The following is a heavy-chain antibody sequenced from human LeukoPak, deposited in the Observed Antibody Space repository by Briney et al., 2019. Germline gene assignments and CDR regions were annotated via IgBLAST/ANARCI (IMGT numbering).Heavy chain of an antibody. D-gene: IGHD3-16*01. CDR1: GFTFSSYG. CDR3: AMGGYFDY. V-gene: IGHV3-30*03. CDR2: ISYDGSNK. J-gene: IGHJ4*02. Sequence: GGSLRLSCAASGFTFSSYGMHWVRQAPGKGLEWVAVISYDGSNKYYADSVKGRFTISRDNSKNTLYLQMNSLRAEDTAVYYCAMGGYFDYWGQGTLVTVSS.